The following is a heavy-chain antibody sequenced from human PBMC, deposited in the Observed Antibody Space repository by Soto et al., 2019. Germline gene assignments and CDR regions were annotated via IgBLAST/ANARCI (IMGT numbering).Heavy chain of an antibody. V-gene: IGHV1-18*01. Sequence: QVQLVQSGAEVKKPGASVKVSCKASGYTFTSYGITWVRQSPGQGLEGMGWISAYNGNTKYAQNLQGRVTMTTDTTTSKAYMELGSLRSDDAAVYYFARDPIRGGVRRDTFDLWGQGTM. D-gene: IGHD3-16*01. J-gene: IGHJ3*01. CDR2: ISAYNGNT. CDR1: GYTFTSYG. CDR3: ARDPIRGGVRRDTFDL.